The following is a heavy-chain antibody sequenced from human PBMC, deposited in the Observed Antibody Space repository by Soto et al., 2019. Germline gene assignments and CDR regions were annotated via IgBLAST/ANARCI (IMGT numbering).Heavy chain of an antibody. D-gene: IGHD6-19*01. V-gene: IGHV4-59*08. CDR2: IYYSGST. CDR1: GGSISSYY. J-gene: IGHJ4*02. CDR3: GRSDVNLGYSSGWSNFDY. Sequence: SETLSLTCTVSGGSISSYYWSWIRQPPGKGLEWIGYIYYSGSTNYNPSLKSRVTISVDTSKNQFSLKLSSVTAADTAVYYCGRSDVNLGYSSGWSNFDYWGQGTLVTVSS.